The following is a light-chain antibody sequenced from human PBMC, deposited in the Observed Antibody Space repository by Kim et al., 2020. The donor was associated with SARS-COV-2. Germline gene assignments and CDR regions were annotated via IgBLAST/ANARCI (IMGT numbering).Light chain of an antibody. CDR3: QQYNTYPTT. Sequence: ASVGDRVTITCRASQSINDLLAWYQQRPGKAPNLLIYKSSTVETGVPSRFSGSGSGTDFTLTISSLQPDDFATYYCQQYNTYPTTFGQGTKVDIK. J-gene: IGKJ1*01. CDR2: KSS. V-gene: IGKV1-5*03. CDR1: QSINDL.